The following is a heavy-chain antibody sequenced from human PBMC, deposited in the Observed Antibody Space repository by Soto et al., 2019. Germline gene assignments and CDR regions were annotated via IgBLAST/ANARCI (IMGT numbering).Heavy chain of an antibody. CDR2: IYWDGER. Sequence: QITLKESGPSLLKPTQTLTLTCTFSGFSLTSGPAGVGWIRQPPGKALEWLALIYWDGERRYSPSLKSRLTITKDTSEDQVVLTMTNMDPVDTATYYCAHTRGGGNSACFDAWGQGTLVTVSS. CDR3: AHTRGGGNSACFDA. J-gene: IGHJ5*02. CDR1: GFSLTSGPAG. D-gene: IGHD2-21*02. V-gene: IGHV2-5*02.